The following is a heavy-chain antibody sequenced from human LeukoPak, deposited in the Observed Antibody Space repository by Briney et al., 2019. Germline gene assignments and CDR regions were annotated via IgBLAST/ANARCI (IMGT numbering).Heavy chain of an antibody. D-gene: IGHD3-22*01. CDR2: ISYDGSNK. V-gene: IGHV3-30*18. J-gene: IGHJ3*02. Sequence: GGSLRLSCAASGFTFSSYGMYWVRQAPGKGLEWVAVISYDGSNKYYADSVKGRFTISRDNSKNTLYLQMNSLRAEDTAVYYCAKDYYDSSGYYYQSDAFDIWGQGTMVTVSS. CDR1: GFTFSSYG. CDR3: AKDYYDSSGYYYQSDAFDI.